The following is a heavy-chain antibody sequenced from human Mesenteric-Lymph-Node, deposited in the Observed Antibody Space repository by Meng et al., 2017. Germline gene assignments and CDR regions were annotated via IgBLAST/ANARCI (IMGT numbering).Heavy chain of an antibody. Sequence: GESLKISCGSSEFVLSHSPMHWVRQAPGKGLEWVAGIQHDGSATHYPDSLKRRFTISRDNSKNTVYLQMNSLRPEDAAVYYCAREKGSSGRAGWFDPWGQGTLVTVSS. J-gene: IGHJ5*02. CDR2: IQHDGSAT. CDR1: EFVLSHSP. V-gene: IGHV3-30*01. CDR3: AREKGSSGRAGWFDP. D-gene: IGHD6-19*01.